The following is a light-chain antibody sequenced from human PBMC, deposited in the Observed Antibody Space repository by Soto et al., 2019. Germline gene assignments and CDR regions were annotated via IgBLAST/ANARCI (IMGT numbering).Light chain of an antibody. CDR2: GAS. CDR1: QTVSSSS. Sequence: DIVLTQSPGTLSLSPGERATLSCRASQTVSSSSLAWYQQKPGQAPRLLIFGASTRAAGFPDRFSGSGSGTDFTLTISSLEPEDFGVFYCQQRFDWPKITFGQGTRLEIK. CDR3: QQRFDWPKIT. V-gene: IGKV3D-20*02. J-gene: IGKJ5*01.